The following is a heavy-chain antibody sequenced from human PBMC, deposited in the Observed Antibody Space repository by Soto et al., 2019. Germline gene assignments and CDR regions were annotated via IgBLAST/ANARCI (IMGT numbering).Heavy chain of an antibody. D-gene: IGHD6-13*01. J-gene: IGHJ4*02. V-gene: IGHV4-59*02. CDR1: GGSVSGYF. Sequence: QVQLQESGPGLVKPSETLSLTCTVSGGSVSGYFWTWIRQPPGKGLEWIGYISYSGSTNYNSSLTCRVTMSVDTSKTQFSLRLTAVSAADTAVYYCARDGAATGSVYLDYWGQGTLVTVSS. CDR3: ARDGAATGSVYLDY. CDR2: ISYSGST.